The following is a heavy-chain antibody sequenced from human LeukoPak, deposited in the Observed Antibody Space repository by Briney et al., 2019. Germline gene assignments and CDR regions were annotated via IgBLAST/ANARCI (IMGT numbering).Heavy chain of an antibody. D-gene: IGHD6-19*01. CDR1: GFTFSSYA. CDR3: AKDPRGSDWLYGIDV. J-gene: IGHJ3*01. Sequence: PGGSLRLSCAASGFTFSSYAMSWVRQAPGKGLEWVSAISGSVISTYYADSVKGRFTISRDNSKNTLYLQMNSLRVEDTAVYYCAKDPRGSDWLYGIDVWGQGTMVTVSS. CDR2: ISGSVIST. V-gene: IGHV3-23*01.